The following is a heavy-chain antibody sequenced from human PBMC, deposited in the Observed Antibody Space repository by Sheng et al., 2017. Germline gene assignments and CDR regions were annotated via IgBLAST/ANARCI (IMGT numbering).Heavy chain of an antibody. CDR1: GFTFSSFS. CDR2: ISSSSSTK. Sequence: EVQLVESGGGLIQPGGSLRLSCAASGFTFSSFSMNWVRQAPGKGLEWVSYISSSSSTKYYADSVKGRFTISRDNAKNSLYLQMNSLRAEDTAVYYCAREYSTSSRSSDYWGQGTLVTVSS. V-gene: IGHV3-48*01. CDR3: AREYSTSSRSSDY. J-gene: IGHJ4*02. D-gene: IGHD6-6*01.